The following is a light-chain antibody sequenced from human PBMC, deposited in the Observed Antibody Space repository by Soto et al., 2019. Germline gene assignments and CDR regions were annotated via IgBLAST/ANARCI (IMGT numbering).Light chain of an antibody. CDR2: AAS. CDR1: QGISSY. Sequence: AIRMTQSPSSLSASTGDRVTITCRASQGISSYLAWYQQKPGKAPKLLIYAASTLQSGVPSRFSGTGSGTEFTLTISSLQPDDFATYYCQQYHRSSITFGQGTRLEIK. J-gene: IGKJ5*01. V-gene: IGKV1-8*01. CDR3: QQYHRSSIT.